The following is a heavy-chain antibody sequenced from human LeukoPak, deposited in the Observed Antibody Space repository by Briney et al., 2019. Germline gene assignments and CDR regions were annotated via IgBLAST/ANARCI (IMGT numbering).Heavy chain of an antibody. Sequence: PSETLSLTCAVYGGSFSGYYWSWIRQPPGKGLEWIGEINHSGSTNYNPSLKSRVTISVDTSKNQFSLKLSSVTAADTAVYYCARQRPRGYCSGGSCPRTRGYYFDYWGQGTLVTVSS. V-gene: IGHV4-34*01. CDR1: GGSFSGYY. D-gene: IGHD2-15*01. J-gene: IGHJ4*02. CDR2: INHSGST. CDR3: ARQRPRGYCSGGSCPRTRGYYFDY.